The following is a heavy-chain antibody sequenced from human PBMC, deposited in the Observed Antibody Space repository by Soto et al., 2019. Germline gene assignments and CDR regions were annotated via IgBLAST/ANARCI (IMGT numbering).Heavy chain of an antibody. CDR1: GFTVSNNY. J-gene: IGHJ6*02. CDR3: ATGFYGSGRSPNYARDV. Sequence: GGSLRLSCAASGFTVSNNYMSWVRQAPGKGLEWVSLIYSGGSTYYADSVKGRFTISRDNSKNILYLQMNSLRAEDTALYYCATGFYGSGRSPNYARDVWGQGTTVTVSS. CDR2: IYSGGST. D-gene: IGHD3-10*01. V-gene: IGHV3-53*01.